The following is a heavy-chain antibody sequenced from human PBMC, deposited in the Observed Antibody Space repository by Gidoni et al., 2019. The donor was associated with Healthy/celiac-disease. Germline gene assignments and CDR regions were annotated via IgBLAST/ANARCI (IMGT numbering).Heavy chain of an antibody. D-gene: IGHD2-2*01. Sequence: EVQLVESVGGLVPPGRSLRLSCTASGFTFGDYAISWFRQAPGKGLEWVGFIRSKAYGGTTEYAASGKGRFTISRDDSKSIAYLQMNSLKTEDTAVYYCTRATCSSTSCYDEAYWFDPWGQGTLVTVSS. CDR2: IRSKAYGGTT. CDR1: GFTFGDYA. CDR3: TRATCSSTSCYDEAYWFDP. V-gene: IGHV3-49*03. J-gene: IGHJ5*02.